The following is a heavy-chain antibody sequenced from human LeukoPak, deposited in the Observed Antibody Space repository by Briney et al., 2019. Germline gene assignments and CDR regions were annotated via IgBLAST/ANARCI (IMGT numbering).Heavy chain of an antibody. CDR1: GGSISSYY. CDR2: IYYSGST. CDR3: ARVTGYMIEDYFDY. Sequence: PSETLSLTCTVSGGSISSYYWSWIRQPPGKGLEWIGYIYYSGSTNYNPSLKSRVTISVDTSKNQFSLRLRSVTAADTAVYYCARVTGYMIEDYFDYWGQGTLVTASS. V-gene: IGHV4-59*01. D-gene: IGHD3-22*01. J-gene: IGHJ4*02.